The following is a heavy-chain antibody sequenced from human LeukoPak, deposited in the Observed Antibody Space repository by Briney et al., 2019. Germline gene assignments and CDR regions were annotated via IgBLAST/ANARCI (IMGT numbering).Heavy chain of an antibody. D-gene: IGHD3-22*01. CDR2: IYYSGST. V-gene: IGHV4-39*07. CDR1: CGSISSSSYY. Sequence: SGTLSLPLPVSCGSISSSSYYWGWIRPPPGKGLEWIGSIYYSGSTYYNPSLKSRVTISVDTSNNQFSLKLSSVPAADTAVYSCAKGNYYDSSGYYYYFDYWGQGTLVTVSS. CDR3: AKGNYYDSSGYYYYFDY. J-gene: IGHJ4*02.